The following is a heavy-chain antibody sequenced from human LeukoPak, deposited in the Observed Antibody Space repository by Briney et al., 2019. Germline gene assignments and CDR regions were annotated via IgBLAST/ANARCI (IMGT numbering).Heavy chain of an antibody. CDR2: FDPEDGET. CDR3: AASRDFWSGYFNNWFDP. V-gene: IGHV1-24*01. D-gene: IGHD3-3*01. J-gene: IGHJ5*02. Sequence: SVKVSCKVSGYTLTELSMHWVRQAPGKGLEWMGGFDPEDGETIYAQKFQGRVTMTEDTSTDTAYMELSSLRSEDTAVYYCAASRDFWSGYFNNWFDPWGQGTLVTVSS. CDR1: GYTLTELS.